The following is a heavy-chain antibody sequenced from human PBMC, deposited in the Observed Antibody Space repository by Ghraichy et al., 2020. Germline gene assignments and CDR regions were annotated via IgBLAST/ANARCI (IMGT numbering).Heavy chain of an antibody. CDR2: IRATDDAT. CDR1: GFTFSSFA. J-gene: IGHJ5*02. D-gene: IGHD4-11*01. CDR3: AKPTTVTVGPGYNWFDP. V-gene: IGHV3-23*01. Sequence: GGSLRLSCAASGFTFSSFAMSWIRQAPGKGLEWVSAIRATDDATYYADSVKGRFTISRDNSKNTLYLQMNGLRVEDTAIYYCAKPTTVTVGPGYNWFDPWGRGTLVTVSS.